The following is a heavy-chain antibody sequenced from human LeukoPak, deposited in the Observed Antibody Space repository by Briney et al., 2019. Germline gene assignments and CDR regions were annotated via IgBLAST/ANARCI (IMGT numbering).Heavy chain of an antibody. CDR2: IFYSGNS. CDR1: GASIDSSRYY. CDR3: ATLAVWRDWYFDL. J-gene: IGHJ2*01. D-gene: IGHD2-21*01. V-gene: IGHV4-39*01. Sequence: PSETLSLTCTVSGASIDSSRYYWGWIRQPPGKGPEWIASIFYSGNSYNNPSLKSRVTMSVDTSKNQFSLKLTSVAAADTAVYYCATLAVWRDWYFDLWGRGTLVTVSS.